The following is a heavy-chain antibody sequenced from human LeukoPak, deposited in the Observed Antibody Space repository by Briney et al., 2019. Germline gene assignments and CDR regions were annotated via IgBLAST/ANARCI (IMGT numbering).Heavy chain of an antibody. Sequence: SETLSLTCAVYGVSFSAYYWSWIRQPPGKGLEWIGEINHSGSTNYNPSLKSRVTISVDTSKNQFSLKLSSVTAADTAVYYCVKYARSTTMTTDWGQGTLVTVSS. CDR3: VKYARSTTMTTD. J-gene: IGHJ4*02. CDR1: GVSFSAYY. D-gene: IGHD4-17*01. CDR2: INHSGST. V-gene: IGHV4-34*01.